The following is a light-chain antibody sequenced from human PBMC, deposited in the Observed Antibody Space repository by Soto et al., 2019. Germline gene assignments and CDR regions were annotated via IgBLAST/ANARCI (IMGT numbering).Light chain of an antibody. CDR1: SSNVGGNP. V-gene: IGLV1-44*01. J-gene: IGLJ1*01. CDR2: TTT. Sequence: QSALTQPPSASVAPGPRVTISCSGSSSNVGGNPVNWYQHVPTTAPKLLIYTTTQRPSGVPDRFSGSKSGTSASLAISGLQSEDEADYYCSSWDDSLNGPVFGTGTKVTVL. CDR3: SSWDDSLNGPV.